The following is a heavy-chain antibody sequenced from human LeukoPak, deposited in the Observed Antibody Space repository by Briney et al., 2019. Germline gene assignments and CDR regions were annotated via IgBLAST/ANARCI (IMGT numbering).Heavy chain of an antibody. Sequence: SETLSLTCTVSGGSISSGGYYWSWIRQHPGKGLEWIGYIYYSGSTYYNPSLKSRVTISVDTSKNEFSLKLSSVTAADTAVYYCARDKPYGSGSYIDYWGQGTLVTVSS. CDR1: GGSISSGGYY. CDR3: ARDKPYGSGSYIDY. J-gene: IGHJ4*02. CDR2: IYYSGST. D-gene: IGHD3-10*01. V-gene: IGHV4-31*03.